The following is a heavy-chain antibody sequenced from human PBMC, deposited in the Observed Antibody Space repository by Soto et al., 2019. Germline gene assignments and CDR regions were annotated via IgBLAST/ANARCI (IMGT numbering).Heavy chain of an antibody. CDR3: ARGGSYGDFFDY. CDR2: IYYTGST. J-gene: IGHJ4*02. D-gene: IGHD4-17*01. Sequence: SETLSLTCTVSGGSMSSNYWTWIRQSPGKGLEWIGYIYYTGSTKYNPSLKSRVTISLDTSKNQFSLRLTSVTSADTAVYYCARGGSYGDFFDYWGQGAQVTVSS. CDR1: GGSMSSNY. V-gene: IGHV4-59*01.